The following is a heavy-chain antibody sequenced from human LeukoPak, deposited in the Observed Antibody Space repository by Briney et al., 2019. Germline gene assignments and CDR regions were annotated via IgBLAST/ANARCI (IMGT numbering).Heavy chain of an antibody. V-gene: IGHV1-46*01. J-gene: IGHJ5*02. CDR1: GYTYTSYY. CDR3: ARRGS. D-gene: IGHD3-10*01. Sequence: ASVRVSCKASGYTYTSYYMHWVRQAPGQGLEWMGIINPSGGSTSYAQKFQGRVTMTRDTSISTAYMELSRLRSDDTAVYYCARRGSWGQGTLVTVSS. CDR2: INPSGGST.